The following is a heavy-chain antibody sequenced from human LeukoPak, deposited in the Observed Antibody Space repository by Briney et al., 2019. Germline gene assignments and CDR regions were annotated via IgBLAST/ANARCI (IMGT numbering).Heavy chain of an antibody. D-gene: IGHD2-21*02. CDR3: AKDRRIVVVTAMDY. Sequence: GGSLRLSCAASGFTFSSYGMHWVRQAPGKGLEWVAVIWYDGSNIYYADSVKGRFTISRDNSKNTLYLQMNSLRAEDTAVYYCAKDRRIVVVTAMDYWGQGTLVTVSS. CDR1: GFTFSSYG. CDR2: IWYDGSNI. J-gene: IGHJ4*02. V-gene: IGHV3-33*06.